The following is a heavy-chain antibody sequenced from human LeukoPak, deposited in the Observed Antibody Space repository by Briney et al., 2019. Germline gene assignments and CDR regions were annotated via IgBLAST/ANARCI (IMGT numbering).Heavy chain of an antibody. V-gene: IGHV3-21*01. CDR2: MSSRGTYI. CDR1: GFTFSTSS. CDR3: ARTAYSDYSLGF. D-gene: IGHD5-12*01. J-gene: IGHJ4*02. Sequence: GGSLRLSCAASGFTFSTSSMSWVRLAPGKGLEWVSSMSSRGTYIYYADSVKGRFTISRDNAKNTPYLQMNSLRAEDTAVYYCARTAYSDYSLGFWGQGTLVTVSS.